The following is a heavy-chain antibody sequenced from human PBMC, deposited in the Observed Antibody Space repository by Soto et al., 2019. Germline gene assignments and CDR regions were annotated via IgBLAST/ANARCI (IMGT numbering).Heavy chain of an antibody. D-gene: IGHD4-17*01. CDR1: GYTFTGYY. CDR2: INPNSGGT. CDR3: AREGIYGDHEPRVGYYYYYGMDV. J-gene: IGHJ6*02. Sequence: ASVKVSCKASGYTFTGYYMHWVRQAPGQGLEWMGWINPNSGGTNYAQKFQGWVTMTRDTSISTAYMELSRLRSDDTAVYYCAREGIYGDHEPRVGYYYYYGMDVWGQGTTVTVS. V-gene: IGHV1-2*04.